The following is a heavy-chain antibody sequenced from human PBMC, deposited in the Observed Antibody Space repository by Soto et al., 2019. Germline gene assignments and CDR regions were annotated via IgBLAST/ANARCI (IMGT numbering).Heavy chain of an antibody. CDR2: IYPDDSDI. J-gene: IGHJ6*02. V-gene: IGHV5-51*01. CDR1: GYSFSKYW. CDR3: ARRRYYYDSSGRYYYGMDV. Sequence: GESLKISCKGSGYSFSKYWIGWVRQMPGKGLKWMAIIYPDDSDIRYSPSFQGQVTISADNSISTAYLQWSSLKASDTAMYYCARRRYYYDSSGRYYYGMDVWGQGTTVTVSS. D-gene: IGHD3-22*01.